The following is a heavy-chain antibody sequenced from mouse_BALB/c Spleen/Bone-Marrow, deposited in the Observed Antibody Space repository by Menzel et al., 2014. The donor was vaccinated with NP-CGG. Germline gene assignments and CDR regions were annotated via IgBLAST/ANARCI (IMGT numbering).Heavy chain of an antibody. CDR2: ILPGSGST. CDR1: GYTFSSYW. J-gene: IGHJ4*01. D-gene: IGHD2-10*01. V-gene: IGHV1-9*01. CDR3: ARAYYVNYDAMDY. Sequence: QVQLQQPGAELMKPGASMKISCKATGYTFSSYWIEWVKQRPGHGLEWIGEILPGSGSTNYNERFKGKATFTADTSSNTAYMQLSSLTSEDSAVYYCARAYYVNYDAMDYWGQGTSLTVSS.